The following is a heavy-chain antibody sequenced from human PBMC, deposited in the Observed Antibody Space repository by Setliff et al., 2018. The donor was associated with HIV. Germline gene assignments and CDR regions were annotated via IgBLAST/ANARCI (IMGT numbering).Heavy chain of an antibody. D-gene: IGHD3-10*01. V-gene: IGHV3-30-3*01. Sequence: GGSLRLSCAATGFTFSSYVLHWVRQAPGKGLEWVAVMSTGGGIKICADSVKGRFTISRDNSRNTLFLQMNNLRAEDTAVYFCASTGLLLPRFGASYYYYGMDVWGQGTTVTVSS. J-gene: IGHJ6*02. CDR3: ASTGLLLPRFGASYYYYGMDV. CDR1: GFTFSSYV. CDR2: MSTGGGIK.